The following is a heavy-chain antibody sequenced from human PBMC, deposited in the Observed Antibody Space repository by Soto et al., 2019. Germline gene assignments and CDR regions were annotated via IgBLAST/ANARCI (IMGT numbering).Heavy chain of an antibody. D-gene: IGHD3-16*01. CDR1: GYTFTGYY. CDR2: INPNSGGT. V-gene: IGHV1-2*04. CDR3: ARYLGGNDAFDI. Sequence: ASVKVSCKASGYTFTGYYMHWVRQAPGQGLEWMGWINPNSGGTNYAQKFQGWVTMTRATSISTAYMELSRLRSDDTAVYYCARYLGGNDAFDIWGQGTMVTVSS. J-gene: IGHJ3*02.